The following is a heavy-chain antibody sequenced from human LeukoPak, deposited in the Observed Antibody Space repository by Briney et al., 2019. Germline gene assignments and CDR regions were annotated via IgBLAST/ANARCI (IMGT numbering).Heavy chain of an antibody. CDR1: GGSISSSSYY. V-gene: IGHV4-39*01. J-gene: IGHJ5*02. CDR3: ARQTRTERRITIFGVAPKFDP. Sequence: PSETLSLTCTVSGGSISSSSYYWGWIRQPPGKGLEWIGSIYYSGSTYYNPSLKSRVTISVDTSKNQFSLKLSSVTAADTAVYYCARQTRTERRITIFGVAPKFDPRGQGTLVTVSS. D-gene: IGHD3-3*01. CDR2: IYYSGST.